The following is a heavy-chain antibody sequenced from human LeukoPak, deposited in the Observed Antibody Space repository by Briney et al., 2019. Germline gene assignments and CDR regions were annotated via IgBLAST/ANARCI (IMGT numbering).Heavy chain of an antibody. J-gene: IGHJ4*02. CDR1: GGSISSGGYS. D-gene: IGHD3-3*01. V-gene: IGHV3-53*01. CDR3: ARGVYYDFWSVFDY. Sequence: ETLSLTCAVSGGSISSGGYSWSWIRQPPGKGLEWVSVIYSGGSTYYADSVKGRFTISRDNSKNTLYLQMNSLRAEDTAVYYCARGVYYDFWSVFDYWGQGTLVTVSS. CDR2: IYSGGST.